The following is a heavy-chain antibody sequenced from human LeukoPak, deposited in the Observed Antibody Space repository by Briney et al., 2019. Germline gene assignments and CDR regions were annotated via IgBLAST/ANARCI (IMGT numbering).Heavy chain of an antibody. J-gene: IGHJ4*02. V-gene: IGHV4-61*02. CDR1: GGSISSGSYY. CDR2: IYTSGST. D-gene: IGHD2-21*02. CDR3: AIVVVTAIHYFDY. Sequence: KCSETLSLTCTVSGGSISSGSYYWSWIRQPAGKGLEWIGRIYTSGSTNYNPSLKSRVTISVDTSKNQFSLKLSSVTAADTAVYYCAIVVVTAIHYFDYWGQGTLVTVSS.